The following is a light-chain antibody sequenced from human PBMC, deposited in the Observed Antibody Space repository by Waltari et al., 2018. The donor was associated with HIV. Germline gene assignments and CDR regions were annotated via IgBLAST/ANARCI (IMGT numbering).Light chain of an antibody. Sequence: TQPPSASGSPGQSVTLSCRASQSVSSYLAWYQQKPGQAPRLLIYDASNRATGIPARFSGSGSGTDFTLTISSLEPEDFAVYYCQQRSNWPPLTFGGGTKVEIK. J-gene: IGKJ4*01. V-gene: IGKV3-11*01. CDR3: QQRSNWPPLT. CDR1: QSVSSY. CDR2: DAS.